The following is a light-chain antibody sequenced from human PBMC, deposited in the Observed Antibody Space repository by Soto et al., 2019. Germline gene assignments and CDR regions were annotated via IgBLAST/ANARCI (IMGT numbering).Light chain of an antibody. CDR2: DAS. V-gene: IGKV3-11*01. CDR1: QSISTY. CDR3: QQRHNSWT. Sequence: EIVLTQSPATLSLSPGERATLSCRASQSISTYLGWYQQKPGQAPRLLIYDASNRATGIPARFSGSGSGTDFTLTISSLEPEDFALYYCQQRHNSWTFGQGTKVEIK. J-gene: IGKJ1*01.